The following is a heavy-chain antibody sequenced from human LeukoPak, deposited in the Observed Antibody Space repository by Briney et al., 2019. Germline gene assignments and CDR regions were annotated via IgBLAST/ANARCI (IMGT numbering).Heavy chain of an antibody. CDR2: INPNSGGT. CDR1: GYTFTGYY. V-gene: IGHV1-2*02. CDR3: ARGELVVTAMCNWFDP. Sequence: ASVKVSCKASGYTFTGYYMHWVRQAPGQGLEWMGWINPNSGGTNYAQKFQGRVTMTRDTSISTAYMELSRLRSDDTAVYYCARGELVVTAMCNWFDPWGQGTLVTVSS. D-gene: IGHD2-21*02. J-gene: IGHJ5*02.